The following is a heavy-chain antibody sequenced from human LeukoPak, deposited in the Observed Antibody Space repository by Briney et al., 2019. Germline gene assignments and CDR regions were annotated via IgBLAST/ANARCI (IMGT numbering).Heavy chain of an antibody. D-gene: IGHD2-2*02. CDR3: TKDGDCSSTSCYTAYFQH. V-gene: IGHV3-30*02. J-gene: IGHJ1*01. Sequence: GGSLRPSCAASGFTFSSYGMHWVRQAPGKGLEWVAFIRYDGSNKYYADSVKGRFTISRDNSKNTLYLQMNSLRAEDTAVYYCTKDGDCSSTSCYTAYFQHWGQGTLVTVSS. CDR2: IRYDGSNK. CDR1: GFTFSSYG.